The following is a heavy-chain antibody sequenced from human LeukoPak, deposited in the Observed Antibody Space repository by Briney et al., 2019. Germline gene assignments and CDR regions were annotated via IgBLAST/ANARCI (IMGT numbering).Heavy chain of an antibody. V-gene: IGHV3-23*01. J-gene: IGHJ4*02. Sequence: GGSLRLSCAASGFTFSSYAMSWVRQAPGKGLEWVSAISGSGGSTYYADSVKGRFTISRDNSKNTLYLQVNSLRAEDTAVYYCAKGGQWLVYYFDYWGQGTLVTVSS. CDR1: GFTFSSYA. CDR3: AKGGQWLVYYFDY. D-gene: IGHD6-19*01. CDR2: ISGSGGST.